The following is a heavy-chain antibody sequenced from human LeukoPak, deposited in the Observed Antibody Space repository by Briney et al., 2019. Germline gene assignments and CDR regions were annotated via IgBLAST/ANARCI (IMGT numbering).Heavy chain of an antibody. Sequence: PSETLSLTCAVYGGSFSSYYWSWIRQPPGKGLEWIGEINHIGSTNYNPSLKSRVTISVDTSKNQFSLKLSSVTAADTAVYYCARARIVVVPAARRVAYYYGMDVWGQGTTVTVSS. V-gene: IGHV4-34*01. CDR2: INHIGST. D-gene: IGHD2-2*01. CDR1: GGSFSSYY. CDR3: ARARIVVVPAARRVAYYYGMDV. J-gene: IGHJ6*02.